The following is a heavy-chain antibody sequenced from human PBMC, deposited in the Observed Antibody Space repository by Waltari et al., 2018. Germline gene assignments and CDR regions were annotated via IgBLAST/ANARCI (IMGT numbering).Heavy chain of an antibody. D-gene: IGHD3-10*01. V-gene: IGHV4-34*01. CDR2: INHSGST. Sequence: QVQLQQWGAGLLKPSETLSLTCAVYGGSFSGYYWSWIRQPPGKGLEWIGEINHSGSTNYNPSLKRRVTISVDTSKNQFSLKLSSVTAADTAVYYCARARRYGSGSYYNRRYFDYWGQGTLVTVSS. CDR1: GGSFSGYY. J-gene: IGHJ4*02. CDR3: ARARRYGSGSYYNRRYFDY.